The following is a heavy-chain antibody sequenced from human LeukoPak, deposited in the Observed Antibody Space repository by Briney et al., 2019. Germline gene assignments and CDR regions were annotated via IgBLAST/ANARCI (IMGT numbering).Heavy chain of an antibody. Sequence: ASVKVSCKASGYTFTYFTMHWVRRAPGQRLEWMGWINAGNGNTKYSPEFQGRVTITRDASASTVYMELSSLRSEDMAVYYCARGWEPEYYFDYWGQGTLVTVSS. CDR2: INAGNGNT. CDR1: GYTFTYFT. J-gene: IGHJ4*02. D-gene: IGHD1-26*01. V-gene: IGHV1-3*03. CDR3: ARGWEPEYYFDY.